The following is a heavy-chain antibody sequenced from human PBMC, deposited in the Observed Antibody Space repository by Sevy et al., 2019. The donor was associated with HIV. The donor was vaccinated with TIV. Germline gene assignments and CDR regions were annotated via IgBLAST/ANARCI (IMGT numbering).Heavy chain of an antibody. CDR3: ATGGSSLPKRGSWYFLGYFFDY. J-gene: IGHJ4*02. CDR2: FDPEDGET. CDR1: GYTLTELS. Sequence: ASVKVSCKVSGYTLTELSMHSVRQAPGKGLEWMGGFDPEDGETIYAQKFQGRVTMTEDTSTDTAYMELSSLRSEDTAVYYCATGGSSLPKRGSWYFLGYFFDYWGQGTLVTVSS. V-gene: IGHV1-24*01. D-gene: IGHD6-13*01.